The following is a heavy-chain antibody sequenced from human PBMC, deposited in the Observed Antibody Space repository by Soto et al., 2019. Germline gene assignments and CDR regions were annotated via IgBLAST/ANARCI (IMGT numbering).Heavy chain of an antibody. CDR2: INHSGST. D-gene: IGHD1-26*01. CDR3: AREIVGATQTTYYYYGMDA. J-gene: IGHJ6*02. V-gene: IGHV4-34*01. CDR1: GGSFSGYY. Sequence: PSETLSLTCAVYGGSFSGYYWSWIRQPPGKGLEWIGEINHSGSTNYNPSLKSRVTISVDTSKNQFSLKLSSVTAADTAVYYCAREIVGATQTTYYYYGMDAWGQGSLVTVSS.